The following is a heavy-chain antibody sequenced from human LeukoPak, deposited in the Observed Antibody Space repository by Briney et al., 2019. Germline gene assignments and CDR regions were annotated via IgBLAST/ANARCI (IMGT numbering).Heavy chain of an antibody. CDR3: VKDSRGGSYLGPTEF. CDR1: GFTFSSCV. D-gene: IGHD1-26*01. V-gene: IGHV3-23*01. J-gene: IGHJ4*02. Sequence: TGGSLRLSCAASGFTFSSCVMSWVRQAPGKGLEWVSGISGSGGRTYYADSVKGRFTISRDNSKSTLYLQMNSLRAEDTALYYCVKDSRGGSYLGPTEFWGQGTLVTVSS. CDR2: ISGSGGRT.